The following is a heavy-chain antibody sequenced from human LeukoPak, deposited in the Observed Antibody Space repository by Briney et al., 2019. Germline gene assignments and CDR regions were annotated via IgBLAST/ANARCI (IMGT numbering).Heavy chain of an antibody. J-gene: IGHJ4*02. D-gene: IGHD3-10*01. Sequence: ASVKVSCKASGYTFTSYGISWVRQASGQGLEWMGWISAYNGNTNYAQKLQGRVTMTTDTSTSTAYMELSSLRSEDTAVYYCARDDGYYYGSGKCDCWGQGTLVTVSS. CDR3: ARDDGYYYGSGKCDC. CDR1: GYTFTSYG. V-gene: IGHV1-18*01. CDR2: ISAYNGNT.